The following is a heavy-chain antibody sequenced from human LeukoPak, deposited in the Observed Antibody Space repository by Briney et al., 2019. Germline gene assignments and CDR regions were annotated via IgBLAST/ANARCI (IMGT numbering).Heavy chain of an antibody. J-gene: IGHJ4*02. CDR3: ARVLRSYGGEPYFDY. D-gene: IGHD4/OR15-4a*01. V-gene: IGHV3-30-3*01. CDR2: ISYDGSNK. CDR1: GFTFSSYA. Sequence: GGSLRLSCAASGFTFSSYAMHWVRQAPGKGLEWVAVISYDGSNKYYADSVKGRFTISRDNSKNTLYLQMNSLRAEDTAVYYCARVLRSYGGEPYFDYWGQGTLVTVSS.